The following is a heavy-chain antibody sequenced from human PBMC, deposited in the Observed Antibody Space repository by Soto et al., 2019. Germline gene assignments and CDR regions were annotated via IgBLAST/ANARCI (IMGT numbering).Heavy chain of an antibody. D-gene: IGHD6-6*01. J-gene: IGHJ4*02. CDR2: IYYTGST. CDR1: GVSVNSDFYY. Sequence: SETLSVTCTVSGVSVNSDFYYWSWIRQPPGKGLEWIGYIYYTGSTNYNPSLKSRVTISLDTSRNQFSLKLSSVTAAVTAVFYCAREYSNSPEAFDYWGQGALVTVSS. CDR3: AREYSNSPEAFDY. V-gene: IGHV4-61*01.